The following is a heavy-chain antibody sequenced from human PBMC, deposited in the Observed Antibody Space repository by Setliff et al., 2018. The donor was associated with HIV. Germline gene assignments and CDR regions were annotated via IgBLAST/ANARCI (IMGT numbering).Heavy chain of an antibody. CDR2: IYYSGST. Sequence: SETLSLTCTVSGGSISSTSYYWGWIRQPPGKGLEWVEYIYYSGSTNYNPSLKSRVSISVDTSKNHFSLRLSSVTAADTAVYYCARVFTAGRREYYFDLWGQGTLVTVS. D-gene: IGHD6-6*01. J-gene: IGHJ4*02. V-gene: IGHV4-61*05. CDR1: GGSISSTSYY. CDR3: ARVFTAGRREYYFDL.